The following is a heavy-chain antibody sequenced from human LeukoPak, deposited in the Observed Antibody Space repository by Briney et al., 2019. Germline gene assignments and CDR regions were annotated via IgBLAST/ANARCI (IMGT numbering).Heavy chain of an antibody. J-gene: IGHJ4*02. CDR1: GFTFRSFW. CDR2: IKQDGSEE. V-gene: IGHV3-7*01. CDR3: ARWEGNGYYFDY. Sequence: GSLRLSCAASGFTFRSFWMSWVRQAPGKGLEWVANIKQDGSEEYYVDSVKGRFTISRDNAKNPLYLQMNSLRAEDTAVYYCARWEGNGYYFDYRGQGTLVTVSS. D-gene: IGHD3-22*01.